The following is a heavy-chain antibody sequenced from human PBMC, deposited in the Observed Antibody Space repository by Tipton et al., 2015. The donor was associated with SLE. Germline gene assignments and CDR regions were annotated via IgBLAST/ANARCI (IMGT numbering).Heavy chain of an antibody. V-gene: IGHV4-4*02. Sequence: TLSLTCAVSGGSISSSNWWSWVRQPPGKGLEWIGEIYHSGSTNYNPSLKSRVTISVDKSKNQFSLKLSSVTAADTAVYYCARDLAIFGVVPFNYMDIWGKGTTVTVSS. CDR2: IYHSGST. CDR1: GGSISSSNW. J-gene: IGHJ6*03. CDR3: ARDLAIFGVVPFNYMDI. D-gene: IGHD3-3*01.